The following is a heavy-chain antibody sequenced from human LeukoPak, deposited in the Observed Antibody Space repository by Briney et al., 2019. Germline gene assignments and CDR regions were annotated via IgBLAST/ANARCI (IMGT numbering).Heavy chain of an antibody. CDR2: INHSGST. V-gene: IGHV4-34*01. CDR3: AGGLDQLPGVNWFDP. Sequence: SETLSLTCAVYGGSFSGYYWSWIRQPPGKGLEWIGEINHSGSTNYNPSLKSRVTISVDTSKNQFSLKLSSVTAADTAVYYCAGGLDQLPGVNWFDPWGQGTLVTVSS. D-gene: IGHD2-2*01. CDR1: GGSFSGYY. J-gene: IGHJ5*02.